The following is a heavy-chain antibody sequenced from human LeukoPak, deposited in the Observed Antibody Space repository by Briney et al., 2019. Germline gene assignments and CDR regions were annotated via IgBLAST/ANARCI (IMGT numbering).Heavy chain of an antibody. CDR3: ARGARQQLVWWFDP. CDR1: GYTFTSYY. J-gene: IGHJ5*02. D-gene: IGHD6-13*01. CDR2: INPNSGGT. V-gene: IGHV1-2*04. Sequence: GASVKVSCTASGYTFTSYYMHWVRQAPGQGLEWMGWINPNSGGTNYAQKFQGWVTMTRDTSISTAYMELSRLRSDDTAVYYCARGARQQLVWWFDPWGQGTLVTVSS.